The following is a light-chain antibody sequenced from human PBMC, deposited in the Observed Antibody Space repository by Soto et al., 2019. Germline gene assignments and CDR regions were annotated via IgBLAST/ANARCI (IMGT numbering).Light chain of an antibody. Sequence: QSVLTQPPSVSGAPGQRGTISCTWSTSNIAAGYDVHWYQQLPGTAPKLLIYGDNNRPSGVPDRFSGSKSGTSASLAIIWRQAEDEADYYCQSYYTRVRGSVVVGGGTKVTVL. CDR1: TSNIAAGYD. CDR3: QSYYTRVRGSVV. J-gene: IGLJ2*01. CDR2: GDN. V-gene: IGLV1-40*01.